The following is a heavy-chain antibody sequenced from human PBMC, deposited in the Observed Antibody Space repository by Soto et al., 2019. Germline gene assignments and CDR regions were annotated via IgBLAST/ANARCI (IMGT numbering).Heavy chain of an antibody. D-gene: IGHD2-15*01. CDR1: GFTFSSYG. CDR3: ARYRSGGSSYYYYGMDV. CDR2: ISYDGSNK. J-gene: IGHJ6*02. V-gene: IGHV3-30*03. Sequence: GSLRLSCAASGFTFSSYGMHWVRQAPGKGLEWVAVISYDGSNKYYADSVKGRFTISRDNSKNTLYLQMNSLRAEDTAVYYCARYRSGGSSYYYYGMDVWGQGTTVTVS.